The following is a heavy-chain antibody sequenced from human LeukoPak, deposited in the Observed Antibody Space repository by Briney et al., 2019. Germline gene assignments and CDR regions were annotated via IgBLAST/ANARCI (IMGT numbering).Heavy chain of an antibody. CDR2: IYHSGST. V-gene: IGHV4-38-2*02. CDR3: ARGSGYSYAYYFDY. Sequence: SETLSLTCTVSGYSISSGYYWGWIRPPPGKGLEWIGSIYHSGSTYYNPSLKSRVTISVDTSKNQFSLKLSSVTAADTAVYYCARGSGYSYAYYFDYWGQGTLVTVSS. D-gene: IGHD5-18*01. J-gene: IGHJ4*02. CDR1: GYSISSGYY.